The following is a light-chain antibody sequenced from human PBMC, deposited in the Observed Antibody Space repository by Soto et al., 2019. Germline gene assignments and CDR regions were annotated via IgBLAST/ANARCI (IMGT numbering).Light chain of an antibody. CDR2: EVS. Sequence: QSVLTQPASVSGSPGQSITISCTGTSSDVGSYNLVSWYQQHPGKAPKLMIYEVSKRPSGVSNRFSGSKSGNTASLTISGLQAADETDHYCCSYAGSSTYYVFGTATKVT. CDR1: SSDVGSYNL. V-gene: IGLV2-23*02. J-gene: IGLJ1*01. CDR3: CSYAGSSTYYV.